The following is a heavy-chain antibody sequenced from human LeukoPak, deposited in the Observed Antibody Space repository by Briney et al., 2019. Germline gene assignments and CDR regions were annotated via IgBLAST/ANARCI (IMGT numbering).Heavy chain of an antibody. J-gene: IGHJ4*02. CDR2: IYHSGST. Sequence: KSSETLSLTCTVSGGSISSYYWSWIRQPPGKGLEWIGSIYHSGSTYYNPSLKSRVTISVDRSKNQFSLKLSSVTAADTAVYYCASRTQYYYDSSGYFLFDYWGQGTLVTVSS. V-gene: IGHV4-59*04. CDR1: GGSISSYY. D-gene: IGHD3-22*01. CDR3: ASRTQYYYDSSGYFLFDY.